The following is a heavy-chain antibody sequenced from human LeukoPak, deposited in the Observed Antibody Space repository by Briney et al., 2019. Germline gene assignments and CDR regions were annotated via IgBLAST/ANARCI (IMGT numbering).Heavy chain of an antibody. CDR3: ARDRTGMDYFDY. D-gene: IGHD5-18*01. CDR1: GGSISSYY. CDR2: IYTSGT. V-gene: IGHV4-4*07. Sequence: PSETLCLTCTVSGGSISSYYWSWIRQPAGKGLEWIGRIYTSGTNYNPSLKSRVTISVDRSANQFSLKVSSVTAADTALYYCARDRTGMDYFDYWGQRALVTVSS. J-gene: IGHJ4*02.